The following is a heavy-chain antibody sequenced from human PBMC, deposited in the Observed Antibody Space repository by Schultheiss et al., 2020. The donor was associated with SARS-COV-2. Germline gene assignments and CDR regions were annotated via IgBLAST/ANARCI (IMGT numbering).Heavy chain of an antibody. D-gene: IGHD3-10*01. J-gene: IGHJ4*02. V-gene: IGHV3-11*01. Sequence: GESLKISCAASGFTFSTYWMSWIRQAPGKGLEWISYISSSGSNIYYADSVKGRFTISRDNAKNSLYLQMNSLRAEDTAVYYCARDVIYGSGSYPQEADDYWGQGTLVTVSS. CDR1: GFTFSTYW. CDR3: ARDVIYGSGSYPQEADDY. CDR2: ISSSGSNI.